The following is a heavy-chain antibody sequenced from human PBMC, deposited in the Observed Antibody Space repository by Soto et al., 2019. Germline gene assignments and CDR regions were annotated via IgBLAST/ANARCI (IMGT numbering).Heavy chain of an antibody. Sequence: QVQLVQSGAEVKKPGSSVKVSCKASGGTFSPYTIIWVRQAPGQGLEWMGRILPMLDITNSAQRFQGRVTITADKSTSTAYLELSSLRSEDTAVYYCTLGSWSAETFDIWGRGTMVTVSS. CDR2: ILPMLDIT. CDR3: TLGSWSAETFDI. V-gene: IGHV1-69*02. J-gene: IGHJ3*02. CDR1: GGTFSPYT. D-gene: IGHD6-13*01.